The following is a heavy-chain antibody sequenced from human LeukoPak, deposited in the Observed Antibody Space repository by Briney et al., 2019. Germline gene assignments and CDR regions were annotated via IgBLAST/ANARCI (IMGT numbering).Heavy chain of an antibody. Sequence: PGGSLTLSCAAAGFTFSTYDMTWVRQAPGKGLECVADIYGSGGSTYYAGSVKGRFTISRDNTKNTLYLQMNSLRAEATAVYYCAKRRCSAVSCPYYFDSWGQGTLVTVSS. D-gene: IGHD2-15*01. V-gene: IGHV3-23*01. CDR3: AKRRCSAVSCPYYFDS. J-gene: IGHJ4*02. CDR1: GFTFSTYD. CDR2: IYGSGGST.